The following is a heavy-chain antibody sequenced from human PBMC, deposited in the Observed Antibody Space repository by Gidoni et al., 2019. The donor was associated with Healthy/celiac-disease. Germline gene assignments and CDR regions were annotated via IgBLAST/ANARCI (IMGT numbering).Heavy chain of an antibody. V-gene: IGHV4-4*07. CDR1: GGSISSYY. D-gene: IGHD6-25*01. CDR3: ARDAATQYYYYGMDV. J-gene: IGHJ6*02. CDR2: IYTSGST. Sequence: QVQLQESSPGLVKPSETLSLTCTVSGGSISSYYWSWIRQPAGKGLEWIGRIYTSGSTTYNPSLKSRVTMSVDTSKNQFSLKLSSVTAADTAVYYCARDAATQYYYYGMDVWGQGTTVTVSS.